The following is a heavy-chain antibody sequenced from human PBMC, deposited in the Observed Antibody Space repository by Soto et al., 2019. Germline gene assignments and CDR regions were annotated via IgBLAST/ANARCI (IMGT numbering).Heavy chain of an antibody. CDR2: IETDGTTQ. D-gene: IGHD3-10*01. CDR1: GFTFAKYW. V-gene: IGHV3-74*01. CDR3: GRQAALWEKVDF. J-gene: IGHJ1*01. Sequence: SLRLSCVVSGFTFAKYWMHWVRQAPGKGLVWVARIETDGTTQTYADSVEGRFTISRDNAKNTLYLHMNSLRAEDTAVYYCGRQAALWEKVDFRGHGTPVTVSS.